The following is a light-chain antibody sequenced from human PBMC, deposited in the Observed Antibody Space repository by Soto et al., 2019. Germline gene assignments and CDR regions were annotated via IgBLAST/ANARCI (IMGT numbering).Light chain of an antibody. CDR1: QGISSY. J-gene: IGKJ1*01. CDR2: AAS. CDR3: QQCYSYPGT. Sequence: AIRMTQSPSSLSASTGDRVTITCRASQGISSYLAWYQQKPGKAPKLLIYAASTLQSGVPSRFSGSGSGTDFTLTISCLQSEDFATYYCQQCYSYPGTFGQGTK. V-gene: IGKV1-8*01.